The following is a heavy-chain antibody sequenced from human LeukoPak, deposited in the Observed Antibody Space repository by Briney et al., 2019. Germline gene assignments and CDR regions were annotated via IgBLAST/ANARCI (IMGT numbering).Heavy chain of an antibody. CDR1: GGSISSYY. CDR3: ARGIAVAGYADYFDY. Sequence: SETLSLTCTVSGGSISSYYWSWIRQPPGKGLEWIGYIYYSGSTNYNPSLKSRVTISVDTSKNQFSLKLSSVTAADTAVYYCARGIAVAGYADYFDYWGQGTLVTVSS. V-gene: IGHV4-59*01. J-gene: IGHJ4*02. CDR2: IYYSGST. D-gene: IGHD6-19*01.